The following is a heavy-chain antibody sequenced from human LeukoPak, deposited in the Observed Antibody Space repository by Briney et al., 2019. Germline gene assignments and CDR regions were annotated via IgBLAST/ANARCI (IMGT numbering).Heavy chain of an antibody. CDR3: TTARYYDSSGYYHCY. J-gene: IGHJ4*02. D-gene: IGHD3-22*01. CDR1: GFTFGDAW. Sequence: GGSLRLSCAASGFTFGDAWMSWVRQAPGKGLEWVGRIKSKIDGGTTDYAAPVKDRFSISRDDSKNTLSLQMSSLKTEDTAVYFCTTARYYDSSGYYHCYWGQGTLVTVSS. V-gene: IGHV3-15*01. CDR2: IKSKIDGGTT.